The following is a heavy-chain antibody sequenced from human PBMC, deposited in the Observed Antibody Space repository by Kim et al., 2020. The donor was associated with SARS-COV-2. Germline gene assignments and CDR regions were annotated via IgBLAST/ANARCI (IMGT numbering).Heavy chain of an antibody. Sequence: GGSLRLSCAASGFTFDDYAMHWVRQAPGKGLEWVSGISWNSGSIGYADSVKGRFTISRDNAKNSLYLQMNSLRAEDTALYYCAKGGGPLWFGELYPVDYWGQGTLVTVSS. V-gene: IGHV3-9*01. CDR3: AKGGGPLWFGELYPVDY. CDR2: ISWNSGSI. J-gene: IGHJ4*02. CDR1: GFTFDDYA. D-gene: IGHD3-10*01.